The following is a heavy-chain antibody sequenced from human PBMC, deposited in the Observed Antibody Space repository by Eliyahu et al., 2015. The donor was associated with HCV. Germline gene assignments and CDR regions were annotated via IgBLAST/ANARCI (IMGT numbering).Heavy chain of an antibody. J-gene: IGHJ2*01. CDR3: VRLTPYWYFDL. V-gene: IGHV4-4*07. Sequence: QVHLRESGPGLVRPSETLSLTCSVSDVSITSDYWAWIRQPPGKGLQWIGRIYHLGNTDYNPSLKSRVTMSLDTSKSQFSLRLNSVSAADTAVYYCVRLTPYWYFDLWGRGTLVTVSS. CDR1: DVSITSDY. CDR2: IYHLGNT. D-gene: IGHD2-15*01.